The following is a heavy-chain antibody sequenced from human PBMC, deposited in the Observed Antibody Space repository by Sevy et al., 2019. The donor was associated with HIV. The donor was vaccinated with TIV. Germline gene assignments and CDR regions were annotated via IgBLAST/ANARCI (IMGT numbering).Heavy chain of an antibody. CDR2: IKSKTDGGST. D-gene: IGHD6-13*01. CDR3: TTSIAAAGYHDY. Sequence: GGSLRLSCAASGFTFSNAWMSWVHQAPGKGLEWVGRIKSKTDGGSTDYAAPGKGRFTISRDDTKNTLYLQMNSLKTEDTAVYYCTTSIAAAGYHDYWGQGTLVTVSS. J-gene: IGHJ4*02. CDR1: GFTFSNAW. V-gene: IGHV3-15*01.